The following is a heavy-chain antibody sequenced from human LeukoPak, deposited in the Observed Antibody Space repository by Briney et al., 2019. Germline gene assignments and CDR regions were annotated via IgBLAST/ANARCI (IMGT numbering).Heavy chain of an antibody. J-gene: IGHJ4*01. CDR1: GGSVSSSFYS. D-gene: IGHD5-12*01. V-gene: IGHV4-39*01. CDR3: ASATTYSIDD. CDR2: MYYSGGA. Sequence: PSETLSLTCNVSGGSVSSSFYSWGWIRQPPGKGLEWIGSMYYSGGAHYNLSLKSRVTMSVDTSKNQFSLKLSSVTAADTAIYFCASATTYSIDDWGQGTLVTVSS.